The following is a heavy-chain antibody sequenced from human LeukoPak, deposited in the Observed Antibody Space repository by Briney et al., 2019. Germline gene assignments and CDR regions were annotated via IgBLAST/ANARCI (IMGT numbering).Heavy chain of an antibody. CDR1: GFTFSSNW. Sequence: GSLRLSCAASGFTFSSNWMSWVRQAPGKGLERVANIKKDGSEKYYVDSVKGRFTISRDNAKTSLYLQMNSPRAEDAAVYYCARHLSGITGYTYGRGIDYWGQGALVTVSS. CDR3: ARHLSGITGYTYGRGIDY. D-gene: IGHD5-18*01. J-gene: IGHJ4*02. CDR2: IKKDGSEK. V-gene: IGHV3-7*01.